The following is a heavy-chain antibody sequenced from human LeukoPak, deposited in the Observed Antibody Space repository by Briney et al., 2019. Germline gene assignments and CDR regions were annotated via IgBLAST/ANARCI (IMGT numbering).Heavy chain of an antibody. Sequence: PGGSLRLSCAASGFTFSSYSMNGVRQAPGKGLEWVSAISGSGGSTYYADSVKGRFTISRDNSKNTLYLQMNSLRAEDTAVYYCAKIRKGAVAGIYFDYWGQGTLVTVSS. J-gene: IGHJ4*02. CDR3: AKIRKGAVAGIYFDY. CDR1: GFTFSSYS. V-gene: IGHV3-23*01. D-gene: IGHD6-19*01. CDR2: ISGSGGST.